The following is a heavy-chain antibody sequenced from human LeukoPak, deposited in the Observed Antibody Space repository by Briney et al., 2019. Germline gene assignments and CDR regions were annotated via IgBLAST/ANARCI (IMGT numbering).Heavy chain of an antibody. CDR2: IYYSGST. CDR1: GGSISSSSYY. Sequence: SETLSLACTVSGGSISSSSYYWGWIRQPPGKGLEWIGCIYYSGSTYYNPSLKSRVTIAVDTSKNQFSLKLSSVTAADTAVYYCASGLLFDYWGQGTLVTVSS. CDR3: ASGLLFDY. V-gene: IGHV4-39*01. J-gene: IGHJ4*02. D-gene: IGHD1-26*01.